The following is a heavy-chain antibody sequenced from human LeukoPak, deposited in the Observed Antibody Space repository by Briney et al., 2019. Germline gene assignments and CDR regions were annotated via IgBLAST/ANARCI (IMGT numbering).Heavy chain of an antibody. CDR1: GYTFTSYY. Sequence: GASVKVSCKASGYTFTSYYMHWVRQAPGQGLEWMGWINTNTGNPTYAQGFTGRFVFSLDTSVSTAYLQISSLKAEDTAVYYCARVLWFGEFYYWGQGTLVTVSS. CDR2: INTNTGNP. CDR3: ARVLWFGEFYY. J-gene: IGHJ4*02. D-gene: IGHD3-10*01. V-gene: IGHV7-4-1*02.